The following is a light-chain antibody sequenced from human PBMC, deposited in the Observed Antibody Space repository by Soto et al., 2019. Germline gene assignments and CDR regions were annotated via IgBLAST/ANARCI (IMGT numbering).Light chain of an antibody. V-gene: IGLV1-44*01. J-gene: IGLJ3*02. Sequence: QSVLTQPPSASGTPEQRVTISCSGSSSNMGSNTVNWYQQLPGTAPKLLIYSNNQRPSGVPDRFSGSKSGTSASLAISGLQSEDEADYSCAAWDDSLNGGMFGGGTKVTVL. CDR2: SNN. CDR3: AAWDDSLNGGM. CDR1: SSNMGSNT.